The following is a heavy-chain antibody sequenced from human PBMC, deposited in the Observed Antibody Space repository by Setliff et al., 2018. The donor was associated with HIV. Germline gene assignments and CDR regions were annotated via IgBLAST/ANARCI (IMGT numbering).Heavy chain of an antibody. D-gene: IGHD2-21*01. J-gene: IGHJ3*02. CDR3: ARGYGHIVEVIASDAFDI. V-gene: IGHV4-38-2*01. CDR1: GYSISRGYY. CDR2: IYHSGST. Sequence: SETLSLTCAVSGYSISRGYYWGWIRQPPGKGLEWIGNIYHSGSTLYNPSLKSRVTTSVDTSKNRFSLKLRSVTAADTAVYYCARGYGHIVEVIASDAFDIWGQGIMVTVSS.